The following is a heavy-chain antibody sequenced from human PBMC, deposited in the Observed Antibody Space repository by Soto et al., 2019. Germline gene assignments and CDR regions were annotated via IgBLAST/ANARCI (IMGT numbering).Heavy chain of an antibody. CDR3: ARERLERPEIDAFDI. CDR2: ISSSSSYT. D-gene: IGHD1-1*01. CDR1: GFTFSDYY. J-gene: IGHJ3*02. Sequence: PGGSLRLSCAASGFTFSDYYMSWIRQAPGKGLEWVSYISSSSSYTNYADSVKGRFTISRDNAKNSLYLKMKSLRAEDTDVYYCARERLERPEIDAFDIWGQGTKVTVSS. V-gene: IGHV3-11*06.